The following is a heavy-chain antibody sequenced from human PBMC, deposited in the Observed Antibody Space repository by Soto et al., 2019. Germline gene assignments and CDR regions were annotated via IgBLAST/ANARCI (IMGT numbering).Heavy chain of an antibody. CDR2: IYYSGST. J-gene: IGHJ5*02. CDR1: GGSISSGDYY. Sequence: SETLSLTCTVSGGSISSGDYYWSWIRQPPGKGLEWIGYIYYSGSTYYNPSLKSRVTISVDTSKNQLSLKLSSVTAADTAVYYCAREVWATVVYNWFDPWGQGTLVTVSS. CDR3: AREVWATVVYNWFDP. V-gene: IGHV4-30-4*01. D-gene: IGHD4-17*01.